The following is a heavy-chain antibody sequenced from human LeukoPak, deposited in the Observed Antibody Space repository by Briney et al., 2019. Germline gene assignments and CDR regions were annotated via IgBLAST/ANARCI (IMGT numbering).Heavy chain of an antibody. D-gene: IGHD1-26*01. Sequence: GGSLRFSCAASGFTVSSNYMSWVCQAPGKGLEWVSVIYSGGSTTYADSLKGRFTISRDNSKNTLYLQMNSLRAEDTAVYYCARELYSGRYYFFDYWGQGTLVTVSS. CDR2: IYSGGST. V-gene: IGHV3-66*02. J-gene: IGHJ4*02. CDR3: ARELYSGRYYFFDY. CDR1: GFTVSSNY.